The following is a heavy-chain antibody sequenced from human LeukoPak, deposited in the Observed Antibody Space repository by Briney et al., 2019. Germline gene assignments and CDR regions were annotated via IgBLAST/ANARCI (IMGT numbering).Heavy chain of an antibody. Sequence: SETLSLTCAVSGYSISSGYYWGWIRQPPGKGLEWIGSIYHSGSTYYNPSLKSRVTISVDTSKNQFSLKLSSVTAADTAVYYCARVDPPTVSRYFTRQWWFDPWGQGTLVTVSS. V-gene: IGHV4-38-2*01. CDR3: ARVDPPTVSRYFTRQWWFDP. D-gene: IGHD3-16*02. J-gene: IGHJ5*02. CDR1: GYSISSGYY. CDR2: IYHSGST.